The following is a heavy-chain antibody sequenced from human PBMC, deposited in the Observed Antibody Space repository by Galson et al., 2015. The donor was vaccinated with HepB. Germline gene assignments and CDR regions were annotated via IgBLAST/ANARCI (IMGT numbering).Heavy chain of an antibody. CDR2: ISSSSSYI. J-gene: IGHJ4*01. D-gene: IGHD2-21*02. CDR3: ARVILXYCGGDLFWVDY. Sequence: FTXXXXSMNWVXXXPGKGLEWVSSISSSSSYIYXADSVKGRFTISRDNAKNSLYLHVNSLRAEDTXXXYCARVILXYCGGDLFWVDYWG. V-gene: IGHV3-21*01. CDR1: FTXXXXS.